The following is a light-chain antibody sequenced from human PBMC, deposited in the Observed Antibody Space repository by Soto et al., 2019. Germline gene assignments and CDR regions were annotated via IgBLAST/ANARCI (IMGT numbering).Light chain of an antibody. CDR2: DAS. J-gene: IGKJ1*01. V-gene: IGKV3-11*01. Sequence: EIVLTQSPGTLSLSPGERATLSCRASQSASNYLAWYQQKPGQSPSLLIYDASNRATGIPARFSGSGSGTDFTLSISSLEPEDFAVYYCQQRYRWPETFGQGTKVDIK. CDR1: QSASNY. CDR3: QQRYRWPET.